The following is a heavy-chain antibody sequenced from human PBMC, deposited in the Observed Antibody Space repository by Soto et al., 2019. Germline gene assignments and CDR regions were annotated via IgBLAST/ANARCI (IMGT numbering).Heavy chain of an antibody. Sequence: QVQLVQSGAEVRKPGSSVTVSCKASGGTFSNYAISWVRQAPGQGLEWMGGIIPIVGTGSYAQKFQGRVTITADEPTTTAYMELSSLRFEATAVYYCARVVILVPTASTHYYSQVDVWGPGTTVTVSS. CDR3: ARVVILVPTASTHYYSQVDV. CDR1: GGTFSNYA. V-gene: IGHV1-69*01. CDR2: IIPIVGTG. D-gene: IGHD2-2*01. J-gene: IGHJ6*03.